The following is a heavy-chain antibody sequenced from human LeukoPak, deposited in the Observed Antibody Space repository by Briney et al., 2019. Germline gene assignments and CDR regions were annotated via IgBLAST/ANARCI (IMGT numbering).Heavy chain of an antibody. CDR3: ARGYTVIDY. Sequence: GSLRLSCAASGFTFSSYWMHWVRQAPGKGLEWIGEINHSGSTNYNPSLKSRVTISVDTSKNQFSLKLSSVTAADTAVYYCARGYTVIDYWGQGTLVTVSS. V-gene: IGHV4-34*01. D-gene: IGHD2-2*02. CDR2: INHSGST. CDR1: GFTFSSYW. J-gene: IGHJ4*02.